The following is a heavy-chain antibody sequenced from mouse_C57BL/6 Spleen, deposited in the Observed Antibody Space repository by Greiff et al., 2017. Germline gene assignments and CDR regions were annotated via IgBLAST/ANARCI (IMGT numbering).Heavy chain of an antibody. V-gene: IGHV14-4*01. Sequence: EVQLQQPGAELVNPGASVKLSCKASGYTFTSYWMHWVKQRPGRGLEWIGRIDPENGDTEYASKFQGKATITADTSSNTAYLQLSSLTSEDTAVYYCTTLGLDYWGQGTTLTVSS. CDR1: GYTFTSYW. CDR2: IDPENGDT. D-gene: IGHD4-1*01. J-gene: IGHJ2*01. CDR3: TTLGLDY.